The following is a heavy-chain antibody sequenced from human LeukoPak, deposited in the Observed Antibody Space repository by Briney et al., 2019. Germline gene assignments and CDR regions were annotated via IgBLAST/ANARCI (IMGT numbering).Heavy chain of an antibody. D-gene: IGHD2-2*01. CDR3: ARGLRCSSTSWFRICYAFDI. V-gene: IGHV4-39*07. CDR1: GGSISSSSYY. CDR2: IYYSGST. Sequence: SETLSLTCTVSGGSISSSSYYWGWIRQPPGKGLEWIGSIYYSGSTYYNPSLKSRVTVSVDTSKNQFSLKLSSVTAADTAVYYCARGLRCSSTSWFRICYAFDIWGQGTMVTVSS. J-gene: IGHJ3*02.